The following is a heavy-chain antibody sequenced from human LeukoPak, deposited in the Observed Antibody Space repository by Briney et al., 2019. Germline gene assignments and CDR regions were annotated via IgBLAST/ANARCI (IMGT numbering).Heavy chain of an antibody. V-gene: IGHV4-4*07. J-gene: IGHJ4*02. D-gene: IGHD3-10*01. CDR1: GGSISSYY. CDR2: IYTSGST. Sequence: KPSETLSLTCTVSGGSISSYYWSWIRQPAGKGLEWIGRIYTSGSTNYNPSLKSRVTMSVDTSKNQFSLKLSSVTAADTAVYYYAREAVLMVRGPTRYFDYWGQGTLVTVSS. CDR3: AREAVLMVRGPTRYFDY.